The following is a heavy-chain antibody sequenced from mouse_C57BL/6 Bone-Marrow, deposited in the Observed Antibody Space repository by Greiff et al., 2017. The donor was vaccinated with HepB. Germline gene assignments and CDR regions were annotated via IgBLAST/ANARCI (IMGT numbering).Heavy chain of an antibody. CDR2: INPSTGGT. J-gene: IGHJ4*01. CDR3: ASPSVYSVLGY. D-gene: IGHD6-1*01. CDR1: GYTFTDNN. V-gene: IGHV1-18*01. Sequence: VQLQQSGPELVKPGASVKISCKVSGYTFTDNNMNWVKQSHEKSLEWIGDINPSTGGTIYNQKFKGKATLTVDKASSTADMELRSLTSEDTAVYYWASPSVYSVLGYWGQSTTVTAAS.